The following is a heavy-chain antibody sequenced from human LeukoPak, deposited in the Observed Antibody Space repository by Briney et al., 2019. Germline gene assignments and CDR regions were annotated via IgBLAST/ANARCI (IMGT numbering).Heavy chain of an antibody. CDR3: AGEKADYFDY. J-gene: IGHJ4*02. Sequence: ASVKVSCKASGGTFSSYAISWVRQAPGQGLEWMGRIIPIFGIASYAQKFQGRVTITADKSTSTAYMELSSLRSEDTAVYYCAGEKADYFDYWGQGTLVTVSS. V-gene: IGHV1-69*04. CDR1: GGTFSSYA. CDR2: IIPIFGIA.